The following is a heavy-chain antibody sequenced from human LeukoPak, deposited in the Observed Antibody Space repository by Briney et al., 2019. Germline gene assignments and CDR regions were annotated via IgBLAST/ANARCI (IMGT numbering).Heavy chain of an antibody. D-gene: IGHD2-15*01. J-gene: IGHJ5*02. CDR1: GFTVSSNY. CDR3: ARGLGYCSGGSCSNGENWFDP. CDR2: IYSGGST. V-gene: IGHV3-66*01. Sequence: GGSLRLSCAASGFTVSSNYMSWVRQAPGKGLEWVSVIYSGGSTYYADSVKGRFTISRDNSKNTLYLQMNSLRAEDTAVYYCARGLGYCSGGSCSNGENWFDPWGLGTLVTVSS.